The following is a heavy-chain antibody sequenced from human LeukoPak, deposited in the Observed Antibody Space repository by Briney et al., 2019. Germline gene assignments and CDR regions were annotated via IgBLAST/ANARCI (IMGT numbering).Heavy chain of an antibody. Sequence: GGSLRLSCAASGFTFSSYAMHWVRQAPGKGLEYVSAISSNGGSTYYANSVKGRFTISRDNSKNTLYLQMGSLRAEDMAVYYCARGLAVAGTLRYWGQGTLVTVSS. CDR1: GFTFSSYA. V-gene: IGHV3-64*01. D-gene: IGHD6-19*01. CDR3: ARGLAVAGTLRY. CDR2: ISSNGGST. J-gene: IGHJ4*02.